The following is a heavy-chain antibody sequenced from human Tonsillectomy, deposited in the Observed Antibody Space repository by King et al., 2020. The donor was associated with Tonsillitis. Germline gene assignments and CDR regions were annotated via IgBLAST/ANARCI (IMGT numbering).Heavy chain of an antibody. D-gene: IGHD5-24*01. V-gene: IGHV3-30-3*01. J-gene: IGHJ4*02. CDR3: ARGPFRDGYNLAY. CDR2: ISYDGSNK. Sequence: VKLVESGGGVVQPGRSLRLSCAASGFTLSSYTLHWVRQAPGKGLEWVAVISYDGSNKYYADSVKGRFNISKDNSKNTVYLQVNSLREEDTAVYYCARGPFRDGYNLAYWGQGTLVTVSS. CDR1: GFTLSSYT.